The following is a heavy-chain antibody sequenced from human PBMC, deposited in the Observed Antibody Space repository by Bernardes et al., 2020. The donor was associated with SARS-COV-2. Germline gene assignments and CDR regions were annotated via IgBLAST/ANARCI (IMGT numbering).Heavy chain of an antibody. D-gene: IGHD6-13*01. V-gene: IGHV4-39*01. Sequence: SETLSLTCTVSGGSISSSSYYWGWIRQPPGKGLEWIGSIYYSGSTYYNPSLKSRVTISVDTSKNQFSLKLSSVTAADTAVYYCARRSSSSWYSNWFDPWGQGTLVTVSS. CDR1: GGSISSSSYY. CDR3: ARRSSSSWYSNWFDP. J-gene: IGHJ5*02. CDR2: IYYSGST.